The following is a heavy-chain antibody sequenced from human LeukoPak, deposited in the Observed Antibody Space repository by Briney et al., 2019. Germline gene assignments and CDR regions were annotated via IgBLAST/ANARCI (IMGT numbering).Heavy chain of an antibody. Sequence: SETLSLTCTVSGGSISSYFWSWVRQSPGKGLEWIGFMHHSGSANSNPSLKSRVTISMDTSKNQFSLKMSSVTAADTAVYYCTTSYNSGDTDWGQGTLVTVSS. D-gene: IGHD1-20*01. CDR2: MHHSGSA. J-gene: IGHJ4*02. CDR3: TTSYNSGDTD. CDR1: GGSISSYF. V-gene: IGHV4-59*01.